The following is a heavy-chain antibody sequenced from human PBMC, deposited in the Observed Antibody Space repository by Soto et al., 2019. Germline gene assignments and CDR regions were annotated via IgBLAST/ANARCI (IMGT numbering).Heavy chain of an antibody. D-gene: IGHD3-22*01. CDR1: GGSISSGGYY. CDR2: IYYSGST. CDR3: ASSPLDYDSSGHYGAFDI. Sequence: SETLSLTCTVSGGSISSGGYYWSWIRQHPGKGLEWIGYIYYSGSTYYNPSLKSRVTVSVDTSKNQFSLKLSSVTAADTAVYYCASSPLDYDSSGHYGAFDIWGQGTMVTVSS. V-gene: IGHV4-31*03. J-gene: IGHJ3*02.